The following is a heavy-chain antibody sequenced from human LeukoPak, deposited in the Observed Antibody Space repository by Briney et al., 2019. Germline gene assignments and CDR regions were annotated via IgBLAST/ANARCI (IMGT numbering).Heavy chain of an antibody. D-gene: IGHD6-6*01. Sequence: GGSLRLSCAASGFTFSGFSMNWVRQAPGKGLEWVSSISSSSSHIYYADSVRGRFTISRDNARSSLYLQMNSLRAEDTAVYYCAREGEQLAFDYWGQGTLVTVSS. CDR2: ISSSSSHI. CDR1: GFTFSGFS. CDR3: AREGEQLAFDY. J-gene: IGHJ4*02. V-gene: IGHV3-21*01.